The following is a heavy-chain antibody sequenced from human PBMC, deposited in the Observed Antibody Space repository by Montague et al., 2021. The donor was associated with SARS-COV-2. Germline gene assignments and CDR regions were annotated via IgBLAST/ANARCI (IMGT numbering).Heavy chain of an antibody. CDR1: GASIGCSTYY. D-gene: IGHD3-9*01. J-gene: IGHJ4*02. V-gene: IGHV4-39*07. CDR3: GSDTTAYFRFDY. Sequence: SETLSLTCTVSGASIGCSTYYWGWIRQPPGKDLEWIGTIYYSGTTHYNPSLRSRVTISLDTSKNQVSLRLTSVTAADTAFYYCGSDTTAYFRFDYWGRGTLINVSS. CDR2: IYYSGTT.